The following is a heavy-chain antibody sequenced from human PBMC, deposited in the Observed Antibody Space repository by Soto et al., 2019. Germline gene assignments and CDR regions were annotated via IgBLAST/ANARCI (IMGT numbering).Heavy chain of an antibody. CDR1: GGSVSINTSS. CDR3: ARHDGTAG. CDR2: MYYSGST. Sequence: QLQLQESGPGLVKHSETLSLTCTVSGGSVSINTSSWGWIRQSPVTGLQWIGSMYYSGSTYYNPSLRSRASISVDTSKNQLSLRLTSVTVADTATYYCARHDGTAGWGQGILVTVST. J-gene: IGHJ1*01. V-gene: IGHV4-39*01. D-gene: IGHD6-13*01.